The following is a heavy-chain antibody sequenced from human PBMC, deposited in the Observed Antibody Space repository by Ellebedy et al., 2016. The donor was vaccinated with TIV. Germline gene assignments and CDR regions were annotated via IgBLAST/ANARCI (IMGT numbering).Heavy chain of an antibody. CDR2: IDWDDDT. Sequence: SGPTLVKPTETLTLTCTLSGLSVSSDKMSVNWFRQPPGKALEWLARIDWDDDTFYKTSLKTRLTVSKDTSQNQVVLTMTVMEPVDTATYYCTRTSRDAFDIWGQGTMVIVSS. CDR3: TRTSRDAFDI. CDR1: GLSVSSDKMS. J-gene: IGHJ3*02. V-gene: IGHV2-70*04.